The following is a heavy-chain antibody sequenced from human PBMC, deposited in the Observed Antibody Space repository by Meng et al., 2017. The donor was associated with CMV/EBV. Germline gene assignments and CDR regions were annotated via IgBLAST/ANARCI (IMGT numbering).Heavy chain of an antibody. Sequence: GESLKISCAASGFTFSGSAMHWVRQASGKGLEWVGRIRSKANSYATAYAASVKGRFTISRDDSKNTAYLQMNSLKTEDTAVYYCTRELFRRRGLFGYYYYGMDVWGQGTTVTVSS. D-gene: IGHD3-22*01. V-gene: IGHV3-73*01. CDR3: TRELFRRRGLFGYYYYGMDV. J-gene: IGHJ6*02. CDR2: IRSKANSYAT. CDR1: GFTFSGSA.